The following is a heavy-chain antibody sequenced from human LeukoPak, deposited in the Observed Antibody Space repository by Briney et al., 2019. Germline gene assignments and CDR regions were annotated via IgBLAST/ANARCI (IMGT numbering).Heavy chain of an antibody. CDR1: GFTVSSNS. CDR2: IFPTSREI. CDR3: ATYRQVMLPFES. Sequence: GGSLRLSCTVSGFTVSSNSMSWVRQAPGKGLEWVSSIFPTSREIHYADSVRGRFTISRDNSKSTLSLQMNSLRAEDTAIYYCATYRQVMLPFESWGQGTLVTVSS. J-gene: IGHJ4*02. V-gene: IGHV3-53*01. D-gene: IGHD5-18*01.